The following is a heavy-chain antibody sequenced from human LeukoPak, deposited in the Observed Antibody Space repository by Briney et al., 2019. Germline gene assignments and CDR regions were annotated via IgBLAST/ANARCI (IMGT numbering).Heavy chain of an antibody. CDR3: ARHGLHYDFWSGYPNWFDP. CDR2: IYPGDSDT. CDR1: GYSFTSYW. D-gene: IGHD3-3*01. J-gene: IGHJ5*02. Sequence: GAALKISCKGSGYSFTSYWIGWVRRMPGKGLEWMGIIYPGDSDTRYSPSFQGQVTISADKSISTAYLQWSSLKASDTAMYYCARHGLHYDFWSGYPNWFDPWGQGTLVTGSS. V-gene: IGHV5-51*01.